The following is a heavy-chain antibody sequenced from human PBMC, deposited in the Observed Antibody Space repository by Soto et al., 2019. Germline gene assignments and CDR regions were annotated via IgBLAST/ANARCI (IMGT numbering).Heavy chain of an antibody. J-gene: IGHJ5*02. Sequence: ECGPTLTNPTEPRTLFCTVSGFSRTNARRGVSVIRQPPGKALEWLAHIFSNDEKSYSTSLKSRLTISTDTSKSQAVLTMTNMEPVDTATYYYARIKSYGYGSYLYGKNWFDAWGQGTLVTVYS. CDR1: GFSRTNARRG. CDR3: ARIKSYGYGSYLYGKNWFDA. CDR2: IFSNDEK. V-gene: IGHV2-26*01. D-gene: IGHD3-10*01.